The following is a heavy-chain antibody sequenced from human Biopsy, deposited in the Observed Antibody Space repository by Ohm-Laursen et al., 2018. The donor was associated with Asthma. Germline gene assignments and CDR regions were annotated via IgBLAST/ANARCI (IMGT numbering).Heavy chain of an antibody. Sequence: SLRLSCAASGFTFDDYAVHWVRQAPGKGLEWVSGISWNSGSIGYADSVKGRFTISRDNAKNTLYLQMNSLRAEDTAVYYCARGGLGYCSSTSCYQNYYYGMDVWGQGTTVTVSS. CDR1: GFTFDDYA. D-gene: IGHD2-2*01. J-gene: IGHJ6*02. CDR2: ISWNSGSI. V-gene: IGHV3-9*01. CDR3: ARGGLGYCSSTSCYQNYYYGMDV.